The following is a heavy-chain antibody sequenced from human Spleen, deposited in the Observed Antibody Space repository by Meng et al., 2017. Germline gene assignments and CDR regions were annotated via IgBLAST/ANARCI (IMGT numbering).Heavy chain of an antibody. CDR2: TYSGGRT. CDR1: GVSITTFS. D-gene: IGHD3-22*01. V-gene: IGHV4-4*07. J-gene: IGHJ3*02. CDR3: ARRTMIDAFDI. Sequence: SETLSLTCTVSGVSITTFSWSSIRQSAGKGLEWIGRTYSGGRTAHNPSLKSRVTMALDTSKNQLSMHLTSVTAANTAVYYCARRTMIDAFDIWGQGTMVTVSS.